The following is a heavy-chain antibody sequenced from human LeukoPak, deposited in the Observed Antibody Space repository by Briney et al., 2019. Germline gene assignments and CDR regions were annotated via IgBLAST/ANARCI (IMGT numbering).Heavy chain of an antibody. Sequence: GGSLRLSCAASGFIFSNYAMNWVRQAPGKGLEWVSYISSSSSTIYYADSVKGRFTISRDNAKNSLYLQMSSLRVEDTAVYYCARDSAAAGTWWFDPWGQGTLVTVSS. CDR3: ARDSAAAGTWWFDP. J-gene: IGHJ5*02. D-gene: IGHD6-13*01. V-gene: IGHV3-48*01. CDR2: ISSSSSTI. CDR1: GFIFSNYA.